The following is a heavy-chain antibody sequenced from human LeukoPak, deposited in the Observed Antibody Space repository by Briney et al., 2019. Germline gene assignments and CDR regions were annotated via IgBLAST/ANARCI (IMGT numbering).Heavy chain of an antibody. D-gene: IGHD3-10*01. CDR1: GGSISSGGYY. CDR2: IYYSGST. V-gene: IGHV4-31*03. J-gene: IGHJ3*02. Sequence: SETLSLTCTVSGGSISSGGYYWSCIRQHPGKGLEWIGYIYYSGSTYYNPSRNGRVTISVDTSKSQFSLKMSSVTAADTGVYYCARVPMVRGVIVAFDIWGQGTMVTVSS. CDR3: ARVPMVRGVIVAFDI.